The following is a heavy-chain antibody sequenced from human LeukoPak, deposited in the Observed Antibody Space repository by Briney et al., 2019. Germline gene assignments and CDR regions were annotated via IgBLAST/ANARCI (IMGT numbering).Heavy chain of an antibody. J-gene: IGHJ3*02. Sequence: GGSLRLSCAASGFTFSYYWMHWVRQAPGKGLVWVARIKPDGTSTTYADSVKGRFTISRDNAKNTLYLQMNSLRAEDTAVYYCAKVNEYGAFDIWGQGTMVTVSS. CDR3: AKVNEYGAFDI. CDR2: IKPDGTST. D-gene: IGHD4/OR15-4a*01. CDR1: GFTFSYYW. V-gene: IGHV3-74*03.